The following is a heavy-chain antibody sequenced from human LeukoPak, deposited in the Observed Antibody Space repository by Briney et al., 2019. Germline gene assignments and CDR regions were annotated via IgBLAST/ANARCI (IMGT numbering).Heavy chain of an antibody. D-gene: IGHD3-10*01. J-gene: IGHJ2*01. V-gene: IGHV1-2*02. CDR1: GGTFSSYA. Sequence: ASVKVSCKASGGTFSSYAISWVRQAPGQGLEWMGWINPNSGGTNYAQKYQGRVTMTRDTSISTAYMELSRLRSDDTAVYYCAREGRGWYFDLWGRGTLVTVSS. CDR2: INPNSGGT. CDR3: AREGRGWYFDL.